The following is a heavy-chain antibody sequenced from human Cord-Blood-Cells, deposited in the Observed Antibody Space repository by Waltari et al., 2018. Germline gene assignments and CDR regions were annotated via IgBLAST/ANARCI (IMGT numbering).Heavy chain of an antibody. CDR2: IDPGDSDT. D-gene: IGHD6-13*01. J-gene: IGHJ3*02. CDR3: ARSTRYSSSWYLDAFDI. Sequence: EVQLVQSGAEVKKPGESLKISCKGSGYSFTSYWIGWVRQMPGKGLEWMGIIDPGDSDTRYSPSFQGQVTISADKSISTAYLQWSSLKASDTAMYYCARSTRYSSSWYLDAFDIWGQGTMVTVSS. CDR1: GYSFTSYW. V-gene: IGHV5-51*01.